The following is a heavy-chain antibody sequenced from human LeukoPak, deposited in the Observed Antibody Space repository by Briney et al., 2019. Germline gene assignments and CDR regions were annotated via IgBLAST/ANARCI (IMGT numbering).Heavy chain of an antibody. J-gene: IGHJ5*02. CDR2: MYYSGST. V-gene: IGHV4-30-4*01. D-gene: IGHD3-22*01. Sequence: SQTLSLTCTVSGGSISSGDYYWSWIRQPPGKGLEWIAYMYYSGSTYYNPSLKSRVTMSADTSKNQLSLKLSSVTAADTAVYYCARPYYYDSRINPWGQGILVTVSS. CDR3: ARPYYYDSRINP. CDR1: GGSISSGDYY.